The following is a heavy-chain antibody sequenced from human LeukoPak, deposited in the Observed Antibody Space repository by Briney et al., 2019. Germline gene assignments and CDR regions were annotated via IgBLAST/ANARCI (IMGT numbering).Heavy chain of an antibody. CDR3: ARKGDWLSPFDY. J-gene: IGHJ4*02. V-gene: IGHV1-8*01. Sequence: ASVKVSCKASGYTFTSYDINWVRQATGQGLEWMGWMNPNSGNTGYAQKFQGRVTMTRNTSISTAYMELSSLRSEDTAVYYCARKGDWLSPFDYWGQGTLVTVSS. CDR1: GYTFTSYD. D-gene: IGHD3-9*01. CDR2: MNPNSGNT.